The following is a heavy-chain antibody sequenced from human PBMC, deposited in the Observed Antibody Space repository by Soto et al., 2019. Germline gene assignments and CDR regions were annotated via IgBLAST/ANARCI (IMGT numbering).Heavy chain of an antibody. D-gene: IGHD3-16*02. CDR3: ARGYDIVWASYRPFDI. J-gene: IGHJ3*02. CDR2: IYFGHLA. V-gene: IGHV4-61*01. Sequence: PSYTLSLTCTVWGGPVSSVNYNWSWIRQPPGKCQKWFRYIYFGHLAKYTPSLKSRVNIFVVASKNQFSLKLNSVTAADTSVYYXARGYDIVWASYRPFDIWGQGTMVTVSS. CDR1: GGPVSSVNYN.